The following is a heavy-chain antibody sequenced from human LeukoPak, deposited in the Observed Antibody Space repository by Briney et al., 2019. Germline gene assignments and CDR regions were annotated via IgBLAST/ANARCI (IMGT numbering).Heavy chain of an antibody. Sequence: PGGALRLSCAASEFTFSTSAMSWVRQAPGKGLEWVSTISANGTRAYYADSVKGRFTISRDNSKNTLYLQMNSLRAEDTAVYYCANHYYDSSGYSHWGQGTLVTVSS. J-gene: IGHJ4*02. CDR2: ISANGTRA. CDR1: EFTFSTSA. CDR3: ANHYYDSSGYSH. V-gene: IGHV3-23*01. D-gene: IGHD3-22*01.